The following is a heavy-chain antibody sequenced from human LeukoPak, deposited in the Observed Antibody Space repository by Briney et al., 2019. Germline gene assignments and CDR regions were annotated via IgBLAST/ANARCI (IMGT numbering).Heavy chain of an antibody. CDR2: IYHSGST. V-gene: IGHV4-38-2*02. D-gene: IGHD3-16*02. CDR3: ARGLRLGELSP. J-gene: IGHJ5*02. Sequence: PSETLSLTCTVSGYSISSGYYWGWIRQPPGKGLEWIGSIYHSGSTYYNPSLKSRVTISVDTSKNQFSLKLSPVTAADTAVYYCARGLRLGELSPWGLGTLVTVSS. CDR1: GYSISSGYY.